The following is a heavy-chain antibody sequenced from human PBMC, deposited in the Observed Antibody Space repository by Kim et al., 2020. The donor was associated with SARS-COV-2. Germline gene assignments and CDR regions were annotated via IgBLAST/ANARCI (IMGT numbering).Heavy chain of an antibody. Sequence: SETLSLTCTVSGGSVSSGSYYWSWIRQPPGKGLEWIGYIYYSGSTNYNPSLKSRVTISVDTSKNQFSLKLSSVTAADTAVYYCARDPGLGYCSSTSCYSQWDQGTLVTVYS. J-gene: IGHJ4*02. D-gene: IGHD2-2*01. CDR3: ARDPGLGYCSSTSCYSQ. CDR1: GGSVSSGSYY. CDR2: IYYSGST. V-gene: IGHV4-61*01.